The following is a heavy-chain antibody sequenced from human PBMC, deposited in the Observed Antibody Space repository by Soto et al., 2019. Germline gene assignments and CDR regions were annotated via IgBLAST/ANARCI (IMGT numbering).Heavy chain of an antibody. D-gene: IGHD3-10*01. CDR3: ARQNYYGSGGVYYYYGMDV. Sequence: GESLKISCKGSGYSFTSYWISWVRQMPGKGLEWMGRIDPSDSYTNYSPSFQGHVTISADKSISTAYLQWSSLKASDTAMYYCARQNYYGSGGVYYYYGMDVWGQGTTVTVSS. J-gene: IGHJ6*02. CDR2: IDPSDSYT. V-gene: IGHV5-10-1*01. CDR1: GYSFTSYW.